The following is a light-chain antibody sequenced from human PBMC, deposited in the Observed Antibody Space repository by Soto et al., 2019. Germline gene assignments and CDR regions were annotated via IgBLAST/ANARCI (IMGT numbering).Light chain of an antibody. J-gene: IGLJ2*01. CDR1: SSDVGGYNY. V-gene: IGLV2-8*01. Sequence: QSVLTQPPSASGSPGQSVTISCTGTSSDVGGYNYVSWYQQHPGKAPKLMIYQVSQRPSGVPDRFSGSKSGNTASLTVSGLQAEDEADYYCSSYAGSDSVLFGGGTKVTVL. CDR2: QVS. CDR3: SSYAGSDSVL.